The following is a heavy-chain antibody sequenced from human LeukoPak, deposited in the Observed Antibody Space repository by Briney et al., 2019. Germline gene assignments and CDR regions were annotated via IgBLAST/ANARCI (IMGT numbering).Heavy chain of an antibody. CDR3: ARDREAYFDY. J-gene: IGHJ4*02. CDR1: GFTFSSYA. Sequence: PGGSLGLSCAASGFTFSSYAMHWVRQAPGKGLEWVAVISYDGSNKYYADSVKGRFTISRDNSKNTLYLQMNSLRAEDTAVYYCARDREAYFDYWGQGTLVTVSS. V-gene: IGHV3-30-3*01. D-gene: IGHD1-26*01. CDR2: ISYDGSNK.